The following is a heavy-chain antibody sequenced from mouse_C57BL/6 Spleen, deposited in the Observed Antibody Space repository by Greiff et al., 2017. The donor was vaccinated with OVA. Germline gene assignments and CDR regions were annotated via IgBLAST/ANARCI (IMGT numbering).Heavy chain of an antibody. CDR2: IDPSDSYT. V-gene: IGHV1-69*01. J-gene: IGHJ4*01. D-gene: IGHD2-1*01. Sequence: QVQLQQPGAELVMPGASVKLSCKASGYTFTSYWMHWVKQRPGQGLEWIGEIDPSDSYTNYNQKFKGKSTLTVDKSSSTSYMQLSSVTSEDSAVYYCASDGNDAMDYWGQGTEATDAS. CDR3: ASDGNDAMDY. CDR1: GYTFTSYW.